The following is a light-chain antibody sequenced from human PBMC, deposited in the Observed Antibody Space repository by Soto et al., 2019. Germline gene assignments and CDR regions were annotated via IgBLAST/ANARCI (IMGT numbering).Light chain of an antibody. Sequence: EIVLTQSPGTLSLSPGERATLSCRASQSVSRSYLAWYQQKPGQAPRLLIYGASSRATGIPDRFSGSGSGTDFTLTISRLEPEDFAVYYCQHSSSSPFTFGPGTKVDIK. CDR3: QHSSSSPFT. V-gene: IGKV3-20*01. CDR1: QSVSRSY. J-gene: IGKJ3*01. CDR2: GAS.